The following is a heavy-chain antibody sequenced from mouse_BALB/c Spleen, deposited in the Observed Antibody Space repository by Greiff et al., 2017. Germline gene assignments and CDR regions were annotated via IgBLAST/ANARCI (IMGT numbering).Heavy chain of an antibody. CDR3: TRGDHYAMDY. D-gene: IGHD3-3*01. V-gene: IGHV1-15*01. Sequence: QVHVKQSGAELVRPGASVTLSCKASGYTFTDYEMHWVKQTPVHGLEWIGAIDPETGGAAYNQKFKGKATLTADKSSSTAYMELRSLTSEDSAVYYCTRGDHYAMDYWGQGTSVTVSS. J-gene: IGHJ4*01. CDR1: GYTFTDYE. CDR2: IDPETGGA.